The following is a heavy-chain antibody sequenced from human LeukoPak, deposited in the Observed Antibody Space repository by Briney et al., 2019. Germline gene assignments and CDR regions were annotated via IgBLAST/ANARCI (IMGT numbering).Heavy chain of an antibody. CDR1: GYTRTELA. J-gene: IGHJ5*01. Sequence: SVKVSCKVSGYTRTELAIHWVRQAPGKGLEWMGGFDPEAGEAIYAQKFQGRVTMTEAISTHTAYMEPSSLRSEDTALYYCATDISHDDGEYARGWFDSWGQGALVTVSS. V-gene: IGHV1-24*01. CDR2: FDPEAGEA. CDR3: ATDISHDDGEYARGWFDS. D-gene: IGHD4-17*01.